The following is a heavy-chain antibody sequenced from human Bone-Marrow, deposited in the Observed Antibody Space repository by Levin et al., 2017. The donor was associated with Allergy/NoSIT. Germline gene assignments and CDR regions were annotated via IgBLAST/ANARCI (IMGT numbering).Heavy chain of an antibody. D-gene: IGHD5-12*01. J-gene: IGHJ3*02. CDR1: GFTFSSYE. V-gene: IGHV3-48*03. CDR3: ARDLYEFAVNIVATTGRAFDI. CDR2: ISSSGSTI. Sequence: GESLKISCAASGFTFSSYEMNWVRQAPGKGLEWVSYISSSGSTIYYADSVKGRFTISRDNAKNSLYLQMNSLRAEDTAVYYCARDLYEFAVNIVATTGRAFDIWGQGTMVTVSS.